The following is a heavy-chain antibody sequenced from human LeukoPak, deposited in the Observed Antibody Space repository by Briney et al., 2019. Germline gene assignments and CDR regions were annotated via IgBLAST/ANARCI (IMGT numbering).Heavy chain of an antibody. J-gene: IGHJ4*02. CDR1: GYSFTSYW. CDR2: IDPSDSNT. Sequence: GESLKISCKGSGYSFTSYWISWVRQMPGKGLEWMGRIDPSDSNTNYSPSFQGHVTISADKSISTAYLQWSSLKASDTAMYYCARHPGSLGDFHYWGQGTLVTVSS. D-gene: IGHD3-10*01. V-gene: IGHV5-10-1*01. CDR3: ARHPGSLGDFHY.